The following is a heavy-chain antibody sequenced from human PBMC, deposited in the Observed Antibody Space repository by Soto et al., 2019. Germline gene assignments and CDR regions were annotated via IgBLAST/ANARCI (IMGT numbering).Heavy chain of an antibody. D-gene: IGHD5-12*01. V-gene: IGHV3-7*01. CDR1: GFTFSDSW. Sequence: EVQLVESGGGLVQPGGSLRLSCTASGFTFSDSWMTWVRQAPGKVLEWVARIKPDESEKKYADSVKGRFSSSRDNANNSMYLQMNSLRAEDTSVYFCARGGNGYENWPPYYYYGMDVWGQGTTVTVSS. CDR3: ARGGNGYENWPPYYYYGMDV. J-gene: IGHJ6*02. CDR2: IKPDESEK.